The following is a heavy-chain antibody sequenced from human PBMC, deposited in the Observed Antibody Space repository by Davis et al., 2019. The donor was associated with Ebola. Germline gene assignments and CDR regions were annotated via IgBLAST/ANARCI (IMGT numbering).Heavy chain of an antibody. V-gene: IGHV3-53*01. J-gene: IGHJ6*02. CDR2: IYSGGST. CDR1: GFTVSSNY. Sequence: GESLKISCAASGFTVSSNYMSWVRQAPGKGLEWVSVIYSGGSTYYADSVKGRFTISRDNSKNTLYLQMNSLRAEDTAVYYCAGGVGAGYYGMDVWGQGTTVTVSS. D-gene: IGHD3-16*01. CDR3: AGGVGAGYYGMDV.